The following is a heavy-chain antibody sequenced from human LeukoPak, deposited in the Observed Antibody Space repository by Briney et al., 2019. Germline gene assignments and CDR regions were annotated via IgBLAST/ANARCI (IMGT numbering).Heavy chain of an antibody. V-gene: IGHV3-23*01. D-gene: IGHD2-2*01. CDR1: GFTFTDYY. Sequence: PGGSLRLSCVASGFTFTDYYMTWIRQAPGKGLEWVSAISGSGGSTYYADSVKGRFTISRDNSKNTLYLQMNSLRAEDTAVYYCAKGHPLSVVVPAAMIDYWGQGTLVTVSS. J-gene: IGHJ4*02. CDR2: ISGSGGST. CDR3: AKGHPLSVVVPAAMIDY.